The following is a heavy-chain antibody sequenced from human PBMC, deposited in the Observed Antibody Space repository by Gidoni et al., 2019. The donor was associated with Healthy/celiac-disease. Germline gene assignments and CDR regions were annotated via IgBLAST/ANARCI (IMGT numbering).Heavy chain of an antibody. V-gene: IGHV1-18*01. CDR2: ISAYNGNT. J-gene: IGHJ4*02. D-gene: IGHD3-10*01. Sequence: TFTSYGISWVRQAPGQGLEWMGWISAYNGNTNDAQKLQGRVTMTTDTSTSTAYMELRSLRSADTAVYYCARDARRYGSGSGNFDYWGQGTLVTVSS. CDR1: TFTSYG. CDR3: ARDARRYGSGSGNFDY.